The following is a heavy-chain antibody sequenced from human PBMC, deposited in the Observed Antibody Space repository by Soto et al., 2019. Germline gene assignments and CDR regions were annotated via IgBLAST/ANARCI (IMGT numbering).Heavy chain of an antibody. J-gene: IGHJ4*02. V-gene: IGHV4-59*01. CDR2: ISYSWST. CDR1: SDXISSYY. Sequence: PXEXLSLTCTFSSDXISSYYWIWIRHPPGKRLEFMGYISYSWSTYYNPSLKSRVTISGDTSKNQFSLKVSSVTAADTAVYYCARGTSWQLPFDYWGQGTLGTVSS. D-gene: IGHD6-13*01. CDR3: ARGTSWQLPFDY.